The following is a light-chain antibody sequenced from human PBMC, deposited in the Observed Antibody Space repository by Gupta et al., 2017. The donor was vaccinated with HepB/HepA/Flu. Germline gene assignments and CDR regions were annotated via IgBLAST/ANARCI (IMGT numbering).Light chain of an antibody. Sequence: DIQMTQSPSTLSASVRDRVTITCRASQNIGTWMAWYQQKPGKAPKLLIYQASALETGVPSRFSGSGSGTEFTLTISSLQPDDFATYFCQHYNTYPFTFGPGTKVEIK. CDR3: QHYNTYPFT. V-gene: IGKV1-5*03. J-gene: IGKJ3*01. CDR1: QNIGTW. CDR2: QAS.